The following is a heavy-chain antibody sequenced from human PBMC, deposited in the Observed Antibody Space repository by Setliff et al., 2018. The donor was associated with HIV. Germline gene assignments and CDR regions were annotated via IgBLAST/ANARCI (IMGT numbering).Heavy chain of an antibody. CDR1: GASVSTTGYY. J-gene: IGHJ4*02. CDR3: ARHKSQPYYFDY. CDR2: TFYSGST. Sequence: SETLSLTCTVSGASVSTTGYYWGWLRQSPGKGLQWIGTTFYSGSTYYNPSLKSRVTISLDTSNNDFSLTLTSVTAADTAVYYCARHKSQPYYFDYWGQGTLVTVSS. V-gene: IGHV4-39*01.